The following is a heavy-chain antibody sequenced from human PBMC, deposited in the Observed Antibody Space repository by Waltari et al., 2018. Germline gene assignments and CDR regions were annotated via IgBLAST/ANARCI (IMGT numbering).Heavy chain of an antibody. V-gene: IGHV3-33*08. D-gene: IGHD3-3*01. CDR2: IWYDGSNK. J-gene: IGHJ3*02. CDR3: ANGDFWSGPVAFDI. Sequence: QVQLVESGGGVVQPGRSLRLSCAASGFTFSSYGLHWVRQAPGKGLEWVAVIWYDGSNKYNADSVKGGFTISRENSKNTLYLQMNSLRAEDTAMYYCANGDFWSGPVAFDIWGQGTMVTVSS. CDR1: GFTFSSYG.